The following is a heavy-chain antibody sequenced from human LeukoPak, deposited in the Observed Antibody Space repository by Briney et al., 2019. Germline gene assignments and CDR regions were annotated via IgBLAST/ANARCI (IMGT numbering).Heavy chain of an antibody. CDR1: GFTFSSYE. Sequence: GGSLRLSCAASGFTFSSYEMNWVRQAPGKGLEWVSYISSSGSTIYYADSVKGRFTTSRDNAKNSLNLQMNSLRAEDTAVYYCARALGYCSSTSCSTSITIFGVVDYWGQGTLVTVSS. CDR2: ISSSGSTI. D-gene: IGHD2-2*01. V-gene: IGHV3-48*03. J-gene: IGHJ4*02. CDR3: ARALGYCSSTSCSTSITIFGVVDY.